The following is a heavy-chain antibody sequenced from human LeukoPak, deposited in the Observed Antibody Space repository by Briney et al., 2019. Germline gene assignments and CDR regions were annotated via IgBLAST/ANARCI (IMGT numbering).Heavy chain of an antibody. Sequence: GGSLRLSCAASGFTFTNAWMNWLRQAPGKGLEWVGRIRSRSDGGTPDYAAPVRGRFTISRDDSSYTLYLHMTGLKTEDTAVYYCASGSNSFDSSDFDRWGQGTMVTVSS. CDR2: IRSRSDGGTP. CDR3: ASGSNSFDSSDFDR. J-gene: IGHJ4*02. V-gene: IGHV3-15*01. D-gene: IGHD3-22*01. CDR1: GFTFTNAW.